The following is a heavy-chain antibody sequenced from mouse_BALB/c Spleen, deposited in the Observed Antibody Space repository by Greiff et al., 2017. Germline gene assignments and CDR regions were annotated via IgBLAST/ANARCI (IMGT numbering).Heavy chain of an antibody. Sequence: VQLQQSGAELAKPGASVKMSCKASGYTFTSYWMHWVKQRPGQGLEWIGYINPSTGYTEYNQKFKDKATLTADKSSSTAYMQLSSLTSEDSAVYYCARLNSLLRLYAMDYWGQGTSVTVSS. CDR2: INPSTGYT. D-gene: IGHD1-2*01. CDR3: ARLNSLLRLYAMDY. V-gene: IGHV1-7*01. CDR1: GYTFTSYW. J-gene: IGHJ4*01.